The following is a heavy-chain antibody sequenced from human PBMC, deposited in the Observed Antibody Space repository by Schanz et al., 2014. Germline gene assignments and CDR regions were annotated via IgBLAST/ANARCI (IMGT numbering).Heavy chain of an antibody. V-gene: IGHV3-33*01. CDR3: ARANYRRKINFDY. CDR2: IWYDENNK. CDR1: GFTFSSYG. D-gene: IGHD3-10*01. J-gene: IGHJ4*02. Sequence: QLQLVESGGGVVQFGRSLRLSCVASGFTFSSYGMHWVRQAPGKGLEWVAVIWYDENNKYYADSVKGRFTMSRDNSKNTLYLKMNSRRAEDTAVYYCARANYRRKINFDYWGRGTLVTVSS.